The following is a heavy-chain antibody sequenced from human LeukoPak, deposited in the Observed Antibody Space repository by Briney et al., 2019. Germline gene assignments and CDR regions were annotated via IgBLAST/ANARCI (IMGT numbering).Heavy chain of an antibody. Sequence: ASVKVSCKASGYTFTSYGISWVRQAPGQGLEWMGWISAYNGNTNYAQKLQGRVTMTTDTSTSTAYMELRSLRSDDTAVYYCARGVHIVVVPAAKPDYWGQGTLVTVSS. CDR3: ARGVHIVVVPAAKPDY. D-gene: IGHD2-2*01. CDR1: GYTFTSYG. V-gene: IGHV1-18*01. J-gene: IGHJ4*02. CDR2: ISAYNGNT.